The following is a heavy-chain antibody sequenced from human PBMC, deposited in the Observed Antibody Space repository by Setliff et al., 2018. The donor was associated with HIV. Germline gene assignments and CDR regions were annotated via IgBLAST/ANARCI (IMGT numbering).Heavy chain of an antibody. J-gene: IGHJ6*04. Sequence: GGSLRLSCAASGFTFSSFEMNWVRQAPGKGLEWISYISGSGSTTYYADSVKGRFTISRDNAKDSLYLQMSSLRAEDTAVYYCARMDASGTYYGGWGKGTTVTVSS. V-gene: IGHV3-48*03. CDR2: ISGSGSTT. CDR1: GFTFSSFE. D-gene: IGHD3-10*01. CDR3: ARMDASGTYYGG.